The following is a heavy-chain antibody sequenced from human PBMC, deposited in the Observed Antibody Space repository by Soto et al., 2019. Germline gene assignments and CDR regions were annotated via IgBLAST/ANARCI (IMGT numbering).Heavy chain of an antibody. J-gene: IGHJ6*02. CDR1: GGTFSSYA. D-gene: IGHD2-2*01. CDR3: ARSQGSSTSLEIYYYYYYGMDV. V-gene: IGHV1-69*01. Sequence: QVQLVQSGAEVKKPGSSVKVSCKASGGTFSSYAISWVRQAPGQGLEWMGGSIPISETTNYAQKFQGRVTITADESKSTAYMELSSLRSEDTAVYYCARSQGSSTSLEIYYYYYYGMDVWGQGTMVTVSS. CDR2: SIPISETT.